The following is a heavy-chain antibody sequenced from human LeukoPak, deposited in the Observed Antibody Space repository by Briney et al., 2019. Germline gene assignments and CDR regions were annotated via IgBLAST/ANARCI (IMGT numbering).Heavy chain of an antibody. V-gene: IGHV3-30*02. J-gene: IGHJ4*02. D-gene: IGHD6-19*01. CDR1: GFTFSSYG. CDR2: IHHDGSNK. Sequence: GGSLRLSCAASGFTFSSYGMHWVRQAPGKGLDWVAFIHHDGSNKYYADSVRGRFTISRDNSKNTLYLQMNSLRAEDTAVYYCASRAIAVANARGQGTLVTVSS. CDR3: ASRAIAVANA.